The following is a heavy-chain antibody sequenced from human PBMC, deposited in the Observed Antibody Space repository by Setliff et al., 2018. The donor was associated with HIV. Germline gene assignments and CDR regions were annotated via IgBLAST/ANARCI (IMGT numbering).Heavy chain of an antibody. V-gene: IGHV4-59*08. CDR2: VYYTGST. Sequence: SETLSLTCIVSGGSIGSYYWSWIRQSPGKGLEWIGYVYYTGSTNYNPSLKSRVTIGVDTSKNQFSLKLSSVTAADTAVYYCARFAYYSDSGGYYHHWGQGALVTVSS. J-gene: IGHJ4*02. D-gene: IGHD3-22*01. CDR3: ARFAYYSDSGGYYHH. CDR1: GGSIGSYY.